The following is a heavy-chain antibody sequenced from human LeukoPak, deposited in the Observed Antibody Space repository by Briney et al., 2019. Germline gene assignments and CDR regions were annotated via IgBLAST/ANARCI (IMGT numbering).Heavy chain of an antibody. D-gene: IGHD3-22*01. CDR3: ASTYYDSSGYYPVGQLDY. CDR1: GYTFTSYG. J-gene: IGHJ4*02. V-gene: IGHV1-18*01. CDR2: ISAYNGNT. Sequence: ASVKVSCKASGYTFTSYGISWVRQAPGQGLEWMGWISAYNGNTNYAQKLQGRVTMTTDTSTSTAYMELRSLRSDDTAVYYCASTYYDSSGYYPVGQLDYWGQGTLVTVSS.